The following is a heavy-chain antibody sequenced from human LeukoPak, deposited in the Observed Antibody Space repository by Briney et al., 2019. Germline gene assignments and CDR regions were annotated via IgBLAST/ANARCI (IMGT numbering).Heavy chain of an antibody. D-gene: IGHD6-6*01. CDR2: ISSSSSNI. CDR3: ARGGAARPDY. Sequence: GGSLRLSCAASGFTFRNYGMNWVRQAPGKGLEWVSYISSSSSNIAYADSVKGRFTISRDNVKNSLYLQINSLRVEDTSVYYCARGGAARPDYWGQGTLVTVSS. J-gene: IGHJ4*02. CDR1: GFTFRNYG. V-gene: IGHV3-48*04.